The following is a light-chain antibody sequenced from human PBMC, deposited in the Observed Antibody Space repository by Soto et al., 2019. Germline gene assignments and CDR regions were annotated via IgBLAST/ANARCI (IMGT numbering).Light chain of an antibody. V-gene: IGKV3-20*01. CDR2: GAS. J-gene: IGKJ5*01. Sequence: NVLTHSPGTLSLSPGERATLSCRARQSVSSSYLAWYQQKPGQAPRLLIYGASSRATGIPDRFSGSGSGTDFTLTISRLEPEDFAMYYCHQYGSSPPVTFGQGTRLEIK. CDR3: HQYGSSPPVT. CDR1: QSVSSSY.